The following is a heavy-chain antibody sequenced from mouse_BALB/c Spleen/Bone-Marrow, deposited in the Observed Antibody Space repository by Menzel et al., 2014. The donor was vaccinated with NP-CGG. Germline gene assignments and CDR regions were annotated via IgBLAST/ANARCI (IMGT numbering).Heavy chain of an antibody. CDR3: ARGDGYAMDY. CDR2: IDPENGNT. Sequence: EVQLQQSGAEIVRPGALVKLSCKASGFNIKDYYMQWVKQRPEQGLEWIGWIDPENGNTIYDPKFQGKASITADTSSNTAYLQLSSLTSEDTAVYYCARGDGYAMDYWGQRTSVTVSS. V-gene: IGHV14-1*02. J-gene: IGHJ4*01. CDR1: GFNIKDYY.